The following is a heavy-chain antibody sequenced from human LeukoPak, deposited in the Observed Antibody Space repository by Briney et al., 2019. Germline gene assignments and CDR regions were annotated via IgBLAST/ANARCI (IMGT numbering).Heavy chain of an antibody. V-gene: IGHV1-18*01. CDR1: GYTFTSYG. CDR3: ARESHETREDY. D-gene: IGHD1-1*01. Sequence: ASVKVSCKASGYTFTSYGISWVRQAPGQGLEWMGWISANNGDTDYPPKLQDKVTMTTDTYTSKAYMELRSLRSDDTAMYYCARESHETREDYWGQGTLVTVSS. J-gene: IGHJ4*02. CDR2: ISANNGDT.